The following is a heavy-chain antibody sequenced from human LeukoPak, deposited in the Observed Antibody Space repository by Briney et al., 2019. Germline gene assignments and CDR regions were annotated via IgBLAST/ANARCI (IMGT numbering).Heavy chain of an antibody. CDR1: EFTFVRYA. V-gene: IGHV3-48*04. J-gene: IGHJ6*03. CDR3: VRDPSYGSSWYYYMDV. D-gene: IGHD6-13*01. CDR2: ISSSSFKI. Sequence: GGSRRLSCAASEFTFVRYAMNWVRQAPGKGLEWVSYISSSSFKIGYADSVKGRLTISRDNSKNSLYLQMDSLRVEDTAVYYCVRDPSYGSSWYYYMDVWGKGTTVTVSS.